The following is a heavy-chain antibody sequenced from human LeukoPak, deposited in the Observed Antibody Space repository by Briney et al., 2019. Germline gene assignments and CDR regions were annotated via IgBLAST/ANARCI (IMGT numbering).Heavy chain of an antibody. D-gene: IGHD2-15*01. CDR3: AKDIGCSGGTCYSPNYFDY. CDR2: ISWNNNNM. V-gene: IGHV3-9*01. Sequence: GRSLRLSCTASGFTFDDYAMHWVRQAPGKGLEWVSGISWNNNNMDYADSVKGRFTISRDNAKNSLYLQMNSLRTEDTAFYFCAKDIGCSGGTCYSPNYFDYWGQGTLVTVSS. CDR1: GFTFDDYA. J-gene: IGHJ4*02.